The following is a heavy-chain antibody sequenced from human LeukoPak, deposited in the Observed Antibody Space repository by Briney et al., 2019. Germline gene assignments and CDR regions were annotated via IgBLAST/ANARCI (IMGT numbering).Heavy chain of an antibody. CDR1: EFTFSSYA. Sequence: GGSLRLSCAASEFTFSSYAMNWVRQAPGKGLEWVSGISGSGGSTYYADSVKGRFTISRDNSKNTLYLQMNSLRAEDTAVYYCAKTEGYSYGYGQNFDYWGQGTLVTVSS. CDR3: AKTEGYSYGYGQNFDY. D-gene: IGHD5-18*01. CDR2: ISGSGGST. J-gene: IGHJ4*02. V-gene: IGHV3-23*01.